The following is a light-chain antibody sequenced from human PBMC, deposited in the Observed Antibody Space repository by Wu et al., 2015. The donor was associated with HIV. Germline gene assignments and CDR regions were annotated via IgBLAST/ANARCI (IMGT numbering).Light chain of an antibody. Sequence: EIVLTQSPAALSISPGERVTLSCRASRSVSSAVAWYQQKPGQAPRLLIYDASKRATGIPARFSGGGSTTDYSLTISSLEPEDFAVYYCQQHANWPLTFGQGTRLEIK. J-gene: IGKJ5*01. CDR2: DAS. CDR1: RSVSSA. V-gene: IGKV3-11*01. CDR3: QQHANWPLT.